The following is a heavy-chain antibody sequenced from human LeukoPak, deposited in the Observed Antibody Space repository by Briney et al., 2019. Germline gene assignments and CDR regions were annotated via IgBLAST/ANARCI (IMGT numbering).Heavy chain of an antibody. Sequence: GGSLRLSCTASGFSFSTYSMSWIRQAPGKGLEWVSVIGGTTSSTYHADSMKGRFTISRDNSKNTLYLQMNSLRVEDTAVYYCARDPRRFDKWGQGILVTVSS. CDR1: GFSFSTYS. J-gene: IGHJ4*02. CDR3: ARDPRRFDK. CDR2: IGGTTSST. V-gene: IGHV3-23*01.